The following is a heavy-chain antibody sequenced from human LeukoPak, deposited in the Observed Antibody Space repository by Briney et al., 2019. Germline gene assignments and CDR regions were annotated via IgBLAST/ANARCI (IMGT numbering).Heavy chain of an antibody. Sequence: GSLRLSCAASGFTFDDYAMHWVRQAPGKGLEWVSSISSSSSYIYYADSVKGRFTISRDNAKNSLYLQMNSLRAEDTAVYYCARGYCTNGVCYFDYWGQGTLVTVSS. CDR1: GFTFDDYA. D-gene: IGHD2-8*01. CDR2: ISSSSSYI. J-gene: IGHJ4*02. V-gene: IGHV3-21*01. CDR3: ARGYCTNGVCYFDY.